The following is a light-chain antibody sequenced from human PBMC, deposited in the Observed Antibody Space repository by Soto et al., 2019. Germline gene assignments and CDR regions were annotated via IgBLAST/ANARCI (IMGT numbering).Light chain of an antibody. CDR1: QSISSSF. CDR2: GTS. Sequence: EVVMTQSPGTLSLSPGERASLSCGASQSISSSFLAWYQQKPGQAPRLLIYGTSDRATGTPDRFSGSGSGTDFTPTISRLEPEDSAVYYCQQFDDSVTFGQGTRLE. V-gene: IGKV3-20*01. CDR3: QQFDDSVT. J-gene: IGKJ5*01.